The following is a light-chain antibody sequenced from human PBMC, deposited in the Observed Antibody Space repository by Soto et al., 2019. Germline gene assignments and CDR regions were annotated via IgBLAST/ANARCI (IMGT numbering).Light chain of an antibody. CDR3: QTWGTGLHVV. V-gene: IGLV4-69*01. J-gene: IGLJ2*01. Sequence: QSVLTQSPSASASLGASVKLTCTLGGGLSNYAIAWHQQQPEKGPRFLMKLDSDGSHTRGDGIPDRFSGSRSGDERYLTISRLQSEDEADYYWQTWGTGLHVVFGGGTKVTVL. CDR2: LDSDGSH. CDR1: GGLSNYA.